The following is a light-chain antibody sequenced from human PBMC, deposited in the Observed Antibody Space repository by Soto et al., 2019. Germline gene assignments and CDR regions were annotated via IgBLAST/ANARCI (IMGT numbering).Light chain of an antibody. CDR2: DAS. CDR1: QSVSSY. Sequence: THSPATLSFSPWERSTLSCRASQSVSSYLAWYQQKPGQAPRLLIYDASNRATGIPARFSGSGSGTDFTLTISSLEPEDFAVYYCQQRSNWPRTFGQGTKVDIK. CDR3: QQRSNWPRT. J-gene: IGKJ1*01. V-gene: IGKV3-11*01.